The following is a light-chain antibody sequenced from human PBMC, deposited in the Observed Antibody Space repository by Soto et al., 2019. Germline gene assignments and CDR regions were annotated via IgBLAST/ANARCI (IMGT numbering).Light chain of an antibody. CDR1: ENVCADF. CDR3: QQYCRSPYT. V-gene: IGKV3-20*01. J-gene: IGKJ2*01. Sequence: IVLTQSPGTLSLSPGETATLSCRASENVCADFLAWYQQRPGQAPNLLIYRASGRPTGISDRFSGRGSGTDFTLTISRLEPADSAVYYCQQYCRSPYTFAQGTRLEIK. CDR2: RAS.